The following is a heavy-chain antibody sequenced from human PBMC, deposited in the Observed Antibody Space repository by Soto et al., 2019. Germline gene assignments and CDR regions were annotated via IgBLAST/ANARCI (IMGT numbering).Heavy chain of an antibody. CDR2: IVVGSGNT. CDR1: GFTFTSSA. V-gene: IGHV1-58*01. Sequence: ASLKVSCKASGFTFTSSAVRWVRRARGERLEWIGWIVVGSGNTNYAQKFQERVTITRDMSTSTAYMELSSLRSEDTAVYYCAADLRGYSTLDSVLQYYYYGMDVWGQGTTVTVSS. D-gene: IGHD5-18*01. J-gene: IGHJ6*02. CDR3: AADLRGYSTLDSVLQYYYYGMDV.